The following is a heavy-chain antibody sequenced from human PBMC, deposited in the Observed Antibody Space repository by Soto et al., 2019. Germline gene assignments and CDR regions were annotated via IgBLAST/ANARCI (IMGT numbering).Heavy chain of an antibody. D-gene: IGHD3-9*01. V-gene: IGHV4-4*07. CDR2: IYTSGST. CDR1: GGSISSYY. CDR3: ARASRSYYDILTGYYSGNYFDY. J-gene: IGHJ4*02. Sequence: PSETLSLTCTVSGGSISSYYWSWIRQPAGKGLEWIGRIYTSGSTNYNPSLKSRVTMSVDTSKNQFSLKLSSVTAADTAVYYCARASRSYYDILTGYYSGNYFDYWGQGTLVTVSS.